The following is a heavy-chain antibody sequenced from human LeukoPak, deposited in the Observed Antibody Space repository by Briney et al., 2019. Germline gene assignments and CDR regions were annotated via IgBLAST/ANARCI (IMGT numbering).Heavy chain of an antibody. D-gene: IGHD4-23*01. J-gene: IGHJ4*02. V-gene: IGHV3-30-3*01. CDR2: ISYDGSNK. CDR3: ARDRMYGGNSGDY. CDR1: GFTFSSYA. Sequence: PGGSLRLSCAASGFTFSSYAMHWVRQAPGKGLEWVAVISYDGSNKYYADSVKGRFTISRDNSKNTLYLQMNSLRAEDTAVYYCARDRMYGGNSGDYWGQGTLVTVSS.